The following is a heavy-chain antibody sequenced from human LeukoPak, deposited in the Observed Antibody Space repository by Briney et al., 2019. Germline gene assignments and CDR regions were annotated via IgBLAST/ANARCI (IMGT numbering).Heavy chain of an antibody. V-gene: IGHV1-18*04. CDR2: ISAYNGNT. CDR3: ARDSRSYKHYYDSSGYYPDAFDI. J-gene: IGHJ3*02. CDR1: GYTFTGYY. Sequence: ASVNVSCKASGYTFTGYYMHWVRQAPGQGLEWMGWISAYNGNTNYAQKLQGRVTMTTDTSTSTAYMELRSLRSDDTAVYYCARDSRSYKHYYDSSGYYPDAFDIWGQGTMVTVSS. D-gene: IGHD3-22*01.